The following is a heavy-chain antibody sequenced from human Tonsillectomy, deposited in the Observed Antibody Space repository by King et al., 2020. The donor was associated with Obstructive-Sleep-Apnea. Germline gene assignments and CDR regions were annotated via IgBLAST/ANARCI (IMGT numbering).Heavy chain of an antibody. V-gene: IGHV3-23*04. CDR3: AKLVDSSGWYGLSGGNNWFDP. CDR1: GFTFSSYA. Sequence: VQLVQSGGGLVQPGGSLRLSRAASGFTFSSYAMSWVRQAPGKGLEWVSAISGSGDSTYYADSVKGRFTISRDNSKNTLYLQMNSLRAEDTAVYYCAKLVDSSGWYGLSGGNNWFDPWGQGTLVTVSS. CDR2: ISGSGDST. D-gene: IGHD6-19*01. J-gene: IGHJ5*02.